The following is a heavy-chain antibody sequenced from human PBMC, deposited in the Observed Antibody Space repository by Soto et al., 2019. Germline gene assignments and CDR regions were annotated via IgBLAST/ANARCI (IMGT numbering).Heavy chain of an antibody. D-gene: IGHD2-2*01. J-gene: IGHJ6*02. CDR1: GFTFSGSA. CDR2: IRSKANSYAT. V-gene: IGHV3-73*01. Sequence: GGSLRLSCAASGFTFSGSAMHWVRQASGKGLEWVGRIRSKANSYATAYAASVKGRFTIPRDDSKNTAYLQMNSLKTEDTAVYYCTRLGCSSTSCYVGRAYYYYGMDVWGQGTTVTVS. CDR3: TRLGCSSTSCYVGRAYYYYGMDV.